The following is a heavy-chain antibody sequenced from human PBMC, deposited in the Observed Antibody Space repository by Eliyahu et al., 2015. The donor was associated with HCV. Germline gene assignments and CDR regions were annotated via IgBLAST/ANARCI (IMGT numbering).Heavy chain of an antibody. D-gene: IGHD5-18*01. CDR2: IKSKTDGGTT. CDR1: GFTFSNAW. CDR3: TTDPGYSYDDLDAFDI. J-gene: IGHJ3*02. Sequence: EVQLVESGGGLVKPGGSLRLSCAASGFTFSNAWXNWVRQAPGKGLEWVGRIKSKTDGGTTDYAAPVKGRFTISRDDSKNTLYLQMNSLKTEDTAVYYCTTDPGYSYDDLDAFDIWGQGTMVTVSS. V-gene: IGHV3-15*07.